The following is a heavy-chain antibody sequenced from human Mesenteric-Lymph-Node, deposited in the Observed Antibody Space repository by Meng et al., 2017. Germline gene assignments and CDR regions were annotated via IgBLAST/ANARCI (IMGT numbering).Heavy chain of an antibody. CDR1: GFTFSSYW. Sequence: GELGESGGGLVQPGGSLRLSCAASGFTFSSYWMHWVRQAPGKGLVWVSRINSDGSSTSYADSVKGRFTISRDNAKNTLYLQMNSLRAEDTAVYYCARGPRIAAAGTVGYWGQGTLVTVFS. V-gene: IGHV3-74*01. CDR2: INSDGSST. J-gene: IGHJ4*02. CDR3: ARGPRIAAAGTVGY. D-gene: IGHD6-13*01.